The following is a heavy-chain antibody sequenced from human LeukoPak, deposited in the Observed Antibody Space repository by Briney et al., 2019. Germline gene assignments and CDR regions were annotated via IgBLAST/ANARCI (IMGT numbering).Heavy chain of an antibody. CDR3: ARAVGSGSFQTYYYYMDV. V-gene: IGHV4-39*07. Sequence: PSETLSLTCAVSGGSISSNSYYWGWIRQPPGKGLEWIGSIYYSGSTYYNPSLKSRVTISVDTSKNQFSLKLSSVTAADTAVYYCARAVGSGSFQTYYYYMDVWGKGTTVTISS. J-gene: IGHJ6*03. CDR2: IYYSGST. D-gene: IGHD3-10*01. CDR1: GGSISSNSYY.